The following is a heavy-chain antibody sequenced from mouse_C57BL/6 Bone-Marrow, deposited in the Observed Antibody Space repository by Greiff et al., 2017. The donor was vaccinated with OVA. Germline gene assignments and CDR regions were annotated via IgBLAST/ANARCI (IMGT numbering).Heavy chain of an antibody. J-gene: IGHJ4*01. CDR3: AMGAYYYGSSCYYAMDY. CDR2: IHPSDSDT. CDR1: GYTFTSYW. D-gene: IGHD1-1*01. V-gene: IGHV1-74*01. Sequence: QVQLQQSGAELVKPGASVKVSCKASGYTFTSYWMHWVKQRPGQGLEWIGRIHPSDSDTNYNQKFKGKATLTVDKSSSTTYMQLSSLTSEDSAVYYCAMGAYYYGSSCYYAMDYWGQGTSVTVSS.